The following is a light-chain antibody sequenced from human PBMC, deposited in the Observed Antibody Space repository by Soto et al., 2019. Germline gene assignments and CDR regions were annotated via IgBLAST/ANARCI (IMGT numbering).Light chain of an antibody. CDR3: QKYDRAPLT. Sequence: DIQMTQSPSSLSASVGDRVTITCRASQGISIYLAWYQQKPGKVPKVLIYAASALQSGVPSRFSGSGSGTDFTLPLRRLQPEDCATFYRQKYDRAPLTFGQGTKVEIK. CDR2: AAS. CDR1: QGISIY. V-gene: IGKV1-27*01. J-gene: IGKJ1*01.